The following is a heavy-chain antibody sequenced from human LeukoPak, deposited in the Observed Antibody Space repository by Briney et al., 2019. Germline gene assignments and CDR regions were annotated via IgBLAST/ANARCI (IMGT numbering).Heavy chain of an antibody. D-gene: IGHD3-16*02. Sequence: PGGSLRLSCAASGFTFSSYGMHWVRQAPGKGLEWVAFIRYDGSNKYYADSVKGRFTISRDNSKNTLYLQMNSLRAEDTAVYYCAKDRYRYGNTPHYWGQGTLVTVST. CDR3: AKDRYRYGNTPHY. V-gene: IGHV3-30*02. CDR1: GFTFSSYG. J-gene: IGHJ4*02. CDR2: IRYDGSNK.